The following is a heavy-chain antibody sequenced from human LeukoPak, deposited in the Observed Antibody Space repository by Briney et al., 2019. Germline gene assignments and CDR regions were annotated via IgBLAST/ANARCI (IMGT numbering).Heavy chain of an antibody. J-gene: IGHJ4*02. CDR2: ISYSGST. CDR1: GGSLSNYY. Sequence: SDTLSLPCTDSGGSLSNYYWSWIRPPPGKELEGIGYISYSGSTHYNPSLLSQATLPVDTSNNQFSLTLTSVTAADTAVYYCARVGRGDYTWGSYSFDYWGQGTLVTVSS. V-gene: IGHV4-59*07. D-gene: IGHD3-16*01. CDR3: ARVGRGDYTWGSYSFDY.